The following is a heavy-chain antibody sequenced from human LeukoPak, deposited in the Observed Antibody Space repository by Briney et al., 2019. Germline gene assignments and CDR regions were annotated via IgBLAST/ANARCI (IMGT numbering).Heavy chain of an antibody. Sequence: SGPALVKPTRTLTLTCTFSGFSLSTSGMCVSWIRQPPGKALEWLALIDWDDDKYYSTSLKTRLTISKDTSKNQVVLTMTNMDPVDTATYYCARMRGSSSSGGIDYWGQGTLVTVSS. CDR3: ARMRGSSSSGGIDY. CDR2: IDWDDDK. CDR1: GFSLSTSGMC. J-gene: IGHJ4*02. D-gene: IGHD6-6*01. V-gene: IGHV2-70*01.